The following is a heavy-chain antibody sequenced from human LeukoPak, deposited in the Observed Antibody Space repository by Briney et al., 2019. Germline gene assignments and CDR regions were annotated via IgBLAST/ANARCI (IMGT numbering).Heavy chain of an antibody. J-gene: IGHJ5*02. D-gene: IGHD1-26*01. V-gene: IGHV3-74*01. CDR1: GFTFSSYW. Sequence: PGRSLRLSCAASGFTFSSYWMHWVRQAPGKVLVWVSRINSDGSSTSYADSVKGRFTISRDNAKNTLYLQMNSLRAEDTAVYYCARGVGATNSNWFDPWGQGTLVTVSS. CDR3: ARGVGATNSNWFDP. CDR2: INSDGSST.